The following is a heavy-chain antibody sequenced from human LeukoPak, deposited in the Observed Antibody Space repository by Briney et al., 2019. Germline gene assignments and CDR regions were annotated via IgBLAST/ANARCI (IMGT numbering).Heavy chain of an antibody. J-gene: IGHJ4*02. D-gene: IGHD1-14*01. V-gene: IGHV3-21*06. Sequence: GGSLRLSCTASGLTFSTSGFNWVRQAPGKGLEWVASIGPTGSDRYHADSIKGRFTISRDNPNNSLYLQMNSLRAEDTAVYYCATETNGRHYDYWGQGTLLTVSS. CDR1: GLTFSTSG. CDR3: ATETNGRHYDY. CDR2: IGPTGSDR.